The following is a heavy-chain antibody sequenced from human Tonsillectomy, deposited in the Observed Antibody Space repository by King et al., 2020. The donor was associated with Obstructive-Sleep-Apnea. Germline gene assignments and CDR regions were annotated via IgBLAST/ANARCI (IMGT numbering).Heavy chain of an antibody. CDR2: ISWNSCNI. V-gene: IGHV3-9*01. J-gene: IGHJ4*02. D-gene: IGHD2-15*01. CDR1: GFTFDDYA. Sequence: QLVQSGGELVQPGRSLRLSYVASGFTFDDYAMHWVRQVPGKGLEWVSGISWNSCNIGYADSVKGRFIISRDNANNSLYLQVNSLRTEDTALYYCAKDVSSAGSYYFDYCGQGTLVTVSS. CDR3: AKDVSSAGSYYFDY.